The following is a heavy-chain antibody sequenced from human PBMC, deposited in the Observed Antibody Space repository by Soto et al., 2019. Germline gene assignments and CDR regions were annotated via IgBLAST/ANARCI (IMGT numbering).Heavy chain of an antibody. CDR3: AKDRLGGNFDY. CDR2: ISGTGGST. CDR1: GFTFNNYA. J-gene: IGHJ4*02. V-gene: IGHV3-23*01. Sequence: GSLRLSCAASGFTFNNYAMNWVRQAPGKGLEWVATISGTGGSTYYADSVKGRFTISRDNSKNTLYLQMDSLRVEDTAVYYCAKDRLGGNFDYWGQGTQVTVSS.